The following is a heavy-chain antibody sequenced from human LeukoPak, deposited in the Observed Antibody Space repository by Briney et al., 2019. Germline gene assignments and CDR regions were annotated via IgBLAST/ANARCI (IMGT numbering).Heavy chain of an antibody. CDR1: GGTFSSYA. V-gene: IGHV1-69*13. D-gene: IGHD4-23*01. CDR2: IIPIFGTA. CDR3: AIGEVVTPPYYFDY. J-gene: IGHJ4*02. Sequence: ASVKVSCKASGGTFSSYAIGWVRQAPGQGLEWMGGIIPIFGTANYAQKFQGRVTITADESTSTAYMELSSLRSEDTAVYYCAIGEVVTPPYYFDYWGQGTLVTVSS.